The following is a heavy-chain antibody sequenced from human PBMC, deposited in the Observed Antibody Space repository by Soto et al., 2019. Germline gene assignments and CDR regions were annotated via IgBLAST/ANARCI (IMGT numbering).Heavy chain of an antibody. Sequence: KGLEWIGYIYDSVSTHYNPSLESRVTISEDTSKNQFSLKLSSVTAADTAVYYCFFFFQAEDSRRGPGPVSAFLLNRSSDL. CDR2: IYDSVST. D-gene: IGHD6-13*01. V-gene: IGHV4-59*01. CDR3: FFFFQAEDSRRGPGPVSAFLLNRSSDL. J-gene: IGHJ2*01.